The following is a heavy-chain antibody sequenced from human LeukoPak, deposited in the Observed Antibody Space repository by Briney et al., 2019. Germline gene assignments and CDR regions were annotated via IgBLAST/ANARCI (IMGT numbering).Heavy chain of an antibody. D-gene: IGHD3-10*01. Sequence: GRSLRHSCAASGFTFSSYAMHWVRQAPGKGLEWVAVISYDGSNKYYADSVKGRFTISRDNSKNTLYLQMNSLRAEDTAVYYCARRLYYYGSGSFLGYYYYGMDVWGQGTTVTVSS. CDR3: ARRLYYYGSGSFLGYYYYGMDV. CDR1: GFTFSSYA. V-gene: IGHV3-30*04. J-gene: IGHJ6*02. CDR2: ISYDGSNK.